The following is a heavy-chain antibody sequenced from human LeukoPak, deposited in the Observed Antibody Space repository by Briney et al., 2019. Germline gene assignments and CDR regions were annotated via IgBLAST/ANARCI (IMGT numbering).Heavy chain of an antibody. Sequence: SETLSLTCTVSGVSISSYYWSWIRQPPGKGLEWIGYIYYSGSTNYNPSLKSRVTISVDTSKNQFSLKLSSVTAADTAVYYCARVFDYAFDPWGQGTLVTVSS. CDR3: ARVFDYAFDP. J-gene: IGHJ5*02. V-gene: IGHV4-59*01. CDR2: IYYSGST. CDR1: GVSISSYY. D-gene: IGHD4-17*01.